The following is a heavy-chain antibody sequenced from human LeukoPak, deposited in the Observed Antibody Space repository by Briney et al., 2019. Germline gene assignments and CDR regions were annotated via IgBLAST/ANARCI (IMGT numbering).Heavy chain of an antibody. CDR3: AIGGSYRTDGNYFDY. V-gene: IGHV1-2*02. J-gene: IGHJ4*02. CDR2: INPNSGGT. D-gene: IGHD1-26*01. CDR1: GYTFTGYY. Sequence: ASVKVSCKASGYTFTGYYMHWVRQAPGQGLEWMGWINPNSGGTNYAQKFQGRVTMTRDTSISTAYMELSRLRSDDTAVYYCAIGGSYRTDGNYFDYWGQGTLVTVSS.